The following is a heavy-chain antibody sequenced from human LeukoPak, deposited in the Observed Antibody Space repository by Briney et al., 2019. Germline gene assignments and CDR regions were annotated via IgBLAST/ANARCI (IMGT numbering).Heavy chain of an antibody. J-gene: IGHJ3*02. CDR1: GFIFSNYA. V-gene: IGHV3-30*02. CDR3: ARGGSYLSAFDI. D-gene: IGHD1-26*01. CDR2: IRYDGGNT. Sequence: PGGSLRLSCAASGFIFSNYAMQWVRQAPGMGLEWVAFIRYDGGNTYYADSVKGRFTISRDNSKNTMYLQMNSLNAEDTAVYYCARGGSYLSAFDIWGQGTMVTVSS.